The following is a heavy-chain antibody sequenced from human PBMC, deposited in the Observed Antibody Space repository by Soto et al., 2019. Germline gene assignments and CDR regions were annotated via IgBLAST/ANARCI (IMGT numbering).Heavy chain of an antibody. CDR1: GYTFTSYD. J-gene: IGHJ5*02. CDR2: MNPSTGNT. V-gene: IGHV1-8*01. D-gene: IGHD6-19*01. CDR3: ARGRIIVAGGFDP. Sequence: QVQLVQSGAEVKKPGASVKVSCKASGYTFTSYDIIWVRQATGQGLEWMGWMNPSTGNTDSAEKFQGRLTMTRNTSISTVYMELRGLSFEDTAVYYCARGRIIVAGGFDPWGQGTLVTVSS.